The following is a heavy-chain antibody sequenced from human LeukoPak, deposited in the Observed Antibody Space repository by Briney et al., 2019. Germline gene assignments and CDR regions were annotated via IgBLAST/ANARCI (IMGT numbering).Heavy chain of an antibody. CDR1: GYTFTGYY. Sequence: ASVKVSCKASGYTFTGYYMHWVRQAPGQGLEWMGWINPNSGGTNYAQKFQGRVTMTRDTSISTAYMELSRLRSDYTAVYYCARADSMVRGVIISPLLDYWGQGTLVTVSS. D-gene: IGHD3-10*01. V-gene: IGHV1-2*02. CDR2: INPNSGGT. J-gene: IGHJ4*02. CDR3: ARADSMVRGVIISPLLDY.